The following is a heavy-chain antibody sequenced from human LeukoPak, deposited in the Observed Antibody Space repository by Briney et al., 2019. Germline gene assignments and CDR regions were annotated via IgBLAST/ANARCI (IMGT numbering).Heavy chain of an antibody. Sequence: GGSLRLSCAASGFTFSSYAMHWVRQAPGKGLEYVSAISSNGGSTYYANSVKGRFTISRDNSKNTLYLQMNSLRAEDTAVYYCARDFFRVWFGELGPFFDYWGQGTLVTVSS. CDR2: ISSNGGST. J-gene: IGHJ4*02. V-gene: IGHV3-64*01. CDR3: ARDFFRVWFGELGPFFDY. CDR1: GFTFSSYA. D-gene: IGHD3-10*01.